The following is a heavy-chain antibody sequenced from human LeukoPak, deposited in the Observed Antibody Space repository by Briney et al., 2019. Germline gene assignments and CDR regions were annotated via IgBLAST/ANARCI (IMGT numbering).Heavy chain of an antibody. J-gene: IGHJ4*02. D-gene: IGHD5-18*01. V-gene: IGHV3-23*01. Sequence: GGSLRLSCAASGFTFSSSAVSWVRQAPGKGLEWVSTISGTGDSTYYADSVKGRFTISRDNSKNTLFLQMNSLRVEDTAVYYCASPLNGGIQYYDYWGQGTLVTVSS. CDR1: GFTFSSSA. CDR3: ASPLNGGIQYYDY. CDR2: ISGTGDST.